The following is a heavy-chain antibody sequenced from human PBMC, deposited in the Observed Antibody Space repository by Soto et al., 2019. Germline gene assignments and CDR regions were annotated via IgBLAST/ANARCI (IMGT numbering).Heavy chain of an antibody. J-gene: IGHJ4*02. V-gene: IGHV3-23*01. CDR1: GFTFSSYA. Sequence: VQLLESGGGLVQPGGSLRLSCAASGFTFSSYAMSWVRQAPGKGLEWVSAISGSGGSTYYADSVKGRFTISRDNSKNTLYLQMNSLRAEDTAVYYCAKDPGITMVRGVIRGYYFDYWGQGTLVTVSS. CDR3: AKDPGITMVRGVIRGYYFDY. D-gene: IGHD3-10*01. CDR2: ISGSGGST.